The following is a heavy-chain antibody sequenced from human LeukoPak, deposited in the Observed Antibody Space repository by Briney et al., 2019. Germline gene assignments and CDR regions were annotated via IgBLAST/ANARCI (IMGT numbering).Heavy chain of an antibody. V-gene: IGHV4-34*01. CDR1: GGSFSGYY. J-gene: IGHJ5*02. CDR2: INHSGST. D-gene: IGHD1-26*01. Sequence: SETLSLTCAVYGGSFSGYYWSWIRQPPGKELEWIGEINHSGSTNYNPSLKSQVTISVDTSKNQFSLKLSSVTAADTAVYYCARGRGLSGSYVDWFDPWGQGTLVTVSS. CDR3: ARGRGLSGSYVDWFDP.